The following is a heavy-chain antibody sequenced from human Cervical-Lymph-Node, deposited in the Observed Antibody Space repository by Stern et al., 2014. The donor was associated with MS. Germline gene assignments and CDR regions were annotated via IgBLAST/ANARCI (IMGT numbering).Heavy chain of an antibody. V-gene: IGHV3-15*01. CDR3: AIGLGKTDLDH. D-gene: IGHD3-3*01. CDR1: GLSFSDAW. Sequence: EVHLVESGGDLVKPGGSLRVSCAVSGLSFSDAWMSWVRQAPGKGLEWVGRIKRKIEAEATDYAAPVKGRFTISRDDSKNMVYLQMNSLKVDDTAVYYCAIGLGKTDLDHWGQGTLVTVSS. J-gene: IGHJ5*02. CDR2: IKRKIEAEAT.